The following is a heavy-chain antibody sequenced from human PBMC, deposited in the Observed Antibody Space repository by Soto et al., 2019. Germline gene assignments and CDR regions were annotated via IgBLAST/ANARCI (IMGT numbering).Heavy chain of an antibody. CDR2: ISAYNGNT. D-gene: IGHD3-22*01. J-gene: IGHJ4*02. V-gene: IGHV1-18*01. CDR1: GYTFTSYG. CDR3: ARDYMIVVPGWYFEY. Sequence: GASVKVSCKASGYTFTSYGISWVRQAPGQGLEWMGWISAYNGNTNYAQKLQGRVTMTTDTSTSTAYMELRSLRSDDTAVYYCARDYMIVVPGWYFEYWGQGTLVTVSS.